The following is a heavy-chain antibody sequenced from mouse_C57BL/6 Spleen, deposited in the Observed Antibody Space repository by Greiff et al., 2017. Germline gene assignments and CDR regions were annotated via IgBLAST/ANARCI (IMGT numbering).Heavy chain of an antibody. CDR2: INPNNGGT. D-gene: IGHD3-2*02. Sequence: DVQLQESGPELVKPGASVKMSCKASGYTFTDYNMHWVKQSHGKSLEWIGYINPNNGGTSYNQKFKGKATLTVNKSSSTAYMELRSLTSEDSAVYYCAIDSSGYEGWFAYWGKGTLVTVSA. CDR1: GYTFTDYN. V-gene: IGHV1-22*01. CDR3: AIDSSGYEGWFAY. J-gene: IGHJ3*01.